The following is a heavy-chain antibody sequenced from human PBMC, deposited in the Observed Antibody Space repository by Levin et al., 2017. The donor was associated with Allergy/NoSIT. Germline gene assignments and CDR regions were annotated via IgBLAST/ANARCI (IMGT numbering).Heavy chain of an antibody. V-gene: IGHV3-53*01. CDR2: IYTGGTT. CDR3: ARDLSSGWSNGWFDP. J-gene: IGHJ5*02. CDR1: GFTVSSYY. Sequence: QTGGSLRLSCAASGFTVSSYYMHWVRQAPGKGLEWVAVIYTGGTTYYADFVKGRFTISRDNSKNTVFLQINSLRAEDTAFYYCARDLSSGWSNGWFDPWGQGTLVTVSS. D-gene: IGHD6-19*01.